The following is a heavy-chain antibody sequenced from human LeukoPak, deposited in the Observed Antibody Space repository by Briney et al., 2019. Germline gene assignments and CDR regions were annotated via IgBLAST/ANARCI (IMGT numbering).Heavy chain of an antibody. CDR3: ARDPPGGSLDY. V-gene: IGHV3-30*02. J-gene: IGHJ4*02. CDR1: GFNFNTYA. Sequence: GGSLRLSCAASGFNFNTYAMHWVRQAPGKGLEWVAFMQFDESDEKYANSVRGRFTISRDNLRNILYLQMNSLRAEDTAVYYCARDPPGGSLDYWGQGTLVTVFS. D-gene: IGHD1-26*01. CDR2: MQFDESDE.